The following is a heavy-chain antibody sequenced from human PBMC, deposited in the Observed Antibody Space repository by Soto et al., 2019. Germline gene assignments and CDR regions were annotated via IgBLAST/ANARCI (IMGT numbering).Heavy chain of an antibody. Sequence: KGLEWMGRIIPILGIANYAQKFQGRVTITADKSTSTAYMELSSLRSEDTAVYYCARAPTPTYYYDSSGNKVSGLDYWGQGTLVTVSS. D-gene: IGHD3-22*01. CDR3: ARAPTPTYYYDSSGNKVSGLDY. V-gene: IGHV1-69*04. J-gene: IGHJ4*02. CDR2: IIPILGIA.